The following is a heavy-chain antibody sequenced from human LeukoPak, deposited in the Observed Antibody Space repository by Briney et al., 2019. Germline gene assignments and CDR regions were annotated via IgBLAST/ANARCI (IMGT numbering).Heavy chain of an antibody. J-gene: IGHJ4*02. CDR3: ARDRLLDY. V-gene: IGHV3-21*01. Sequence: GGSLRLSCTASGFTFSAYSMNWVRQAPGKGLEWASSISSGSSYISYADSVKGRFTISRDNAKNSLYLQMSSLRAEDTAIYYCARDRLLDYWGQGTLVTVSS. CDR1: GFTFSAYS. CDR2: ISSGSSYI. D-gene: IGHD4-11*01.